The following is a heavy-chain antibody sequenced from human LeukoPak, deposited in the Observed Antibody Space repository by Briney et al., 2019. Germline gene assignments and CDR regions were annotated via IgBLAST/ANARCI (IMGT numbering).Heavy chain of an antibody. CDR2: ISSSSSYI. CDR1: GFTFSSYS. J-gene: IGHJ4*02. Sequence: PGRSLRLSCAASGFTFSSYSMNWVRQAPGKGLEWVSSISSSSSYIYYADSVKGRFTISRDNAKNSLYLQMNSLRAEDTAVYYCARDLHYDFWSGYYTGDVDYFDYWGQGTLVTVSS. V-gene: IGHV3-21*01. CDR3: ARDLHYDFWSGYYTGDVDYFDY. D-gene: IGHD3-3*01.